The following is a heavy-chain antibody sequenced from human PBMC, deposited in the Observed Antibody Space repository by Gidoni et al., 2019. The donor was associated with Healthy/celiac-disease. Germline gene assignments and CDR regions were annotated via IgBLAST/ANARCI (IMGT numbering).Heavy chain of an antibody. V-gene: IGHV3-23*01. J-gene: IGHJ5*02. CDR2: MSGSGSST. CDR1: GFTFSSSA. D-gene: IGHD3-22*01. Sequence: EVQLLASGGGLVQPGGSLRLPCAASGFTFSSSALRWVRQAPGKGLEWVAAMSGSGSSTYYANSVKGRFTISRDNSKNTLYLQMNNLRAEDTAVYDCEKDGTVTYYYNSSGYQNWFDPWGQGTLVTVSS. CDR3: EKDGTVTYYYNSSGYQNWFDP.